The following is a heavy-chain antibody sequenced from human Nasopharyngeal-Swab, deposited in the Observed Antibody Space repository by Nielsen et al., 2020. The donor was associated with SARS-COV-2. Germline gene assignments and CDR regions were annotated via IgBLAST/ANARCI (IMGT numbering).Heavy chain of an antibody. Sequence: SETLSLTCAVYGGSFSGHQWSWVRQPPGKGLEWIGEVNHGGDTTSNPSLKSRVTISVATSKNQFSLKLSSVTAADTAVYYCARGGAGVVPAPVLGLGPYYYYYYMDVWGKGTTVTVSS. CDR3: ARGGAGVVPAPVLGLGPYYYYYYMDV. CDR1: GGSFSGHQ. D-gene: IGHD2-2*01. V-gene: IGHV4-34*01. J-gene: IGHJ6*03. CDR2: VNHGGDT.